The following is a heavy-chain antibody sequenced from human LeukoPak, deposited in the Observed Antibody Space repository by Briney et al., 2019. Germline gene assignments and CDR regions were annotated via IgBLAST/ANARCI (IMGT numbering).Heavy chain of an antibody. CDR2: ISGSGGST. V-gene: IGHV3-23*01. CDR1: GFTFSSYA. Sequence: GGSLRLSCAASGFTFSSYAMSWVHQAPGKGLEWVSAISGSGGSTYYADSVKGRFTISRDNSKNTLYLQMNSLRAEDTAVYYCAAILTGYFGAFDIWGQGTMVTVSS. J-gene: IGHJ3*02. CDR3: AAILTGYFGAFDI. D-gene: IGHD3-9*01.